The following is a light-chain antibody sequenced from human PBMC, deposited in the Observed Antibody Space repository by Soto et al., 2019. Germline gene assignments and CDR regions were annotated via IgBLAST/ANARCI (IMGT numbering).Light chain of an antibody. Sequence: DIQMTQSPSTLSASVGDRVTITCRASQSINTWLAWYQQKPGKAPRLLIYTASSLESGVPSRFSGSGSGTELTLTSSSLQPDDFATYYCQQHESYPRTFGQGTKVEIK. CDR1: QSINTW. CDR3: QQHESYPRT. J-gene: IGKJ1*01. CDR2: TAS. V-gene: IGKV1-5*03.